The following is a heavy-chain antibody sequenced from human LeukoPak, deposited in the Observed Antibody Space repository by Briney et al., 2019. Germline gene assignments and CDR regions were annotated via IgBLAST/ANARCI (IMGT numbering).Heavy chain of an antibody. CDR3: AKDDRGGWSGYFDY. J-gene: IGHJ4*02. Sequence: GGSLRLSCAASGFIFSSYGMHWGRQAPGKGLEWVAVIWHDGSSEFYADSVRGRFSISRDDSKNTVYLQMNSLRAEDTALYYCAKDDRGGWSGYFDYWGQGTLVTVSS. D-gene: IGHD3-22*01. CDR2: IWHDGSSE. V-gene: IGHV3-33*06. CDR1: GFIFSSYG.